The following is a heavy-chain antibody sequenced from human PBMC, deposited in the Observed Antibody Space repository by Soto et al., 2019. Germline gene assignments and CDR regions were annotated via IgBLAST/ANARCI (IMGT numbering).Heavy chain of an antibody. J-gene: IGHJ4*02. V-gene: IGHV3-48*02. CDR1: GDNFIGYG. Sequence: GGSLRLSSEGFGDNFIGYGMIWVRQAPGKGLECVSYISSDETIVNYADSVKGRFTISRDSAKNSLFLQMNSLRDEDTAVYYCVRGGGVGTTWGYYWGQGAQVTVSS. CDR2: ISSDETIV. D-gene: IGHD1-26*01. CDR3: VRGGGVGTTWGYY.